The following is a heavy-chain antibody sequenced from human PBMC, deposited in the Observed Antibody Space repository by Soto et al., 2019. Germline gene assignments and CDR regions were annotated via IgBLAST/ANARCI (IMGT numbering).Heavy chain of an antibody. CDR1: GYSFTSLW. Sequence: GESLKISCKGSGYSFTSLWITWVRQMPGEGLEWMGRIDPSDSYTNYSPSFQGHVTISVDKSINTAYLQWSGLKASDTAMYYCARGSGWDTFDYWGQGTQVPVSS. CDR3: ARGSGWDTFDY. J-gene: IGHJ4*02. D-gene: IGHD6-19*01. CDR2: IDPSDSYT. V-gene: IGHV5-10-1*01.